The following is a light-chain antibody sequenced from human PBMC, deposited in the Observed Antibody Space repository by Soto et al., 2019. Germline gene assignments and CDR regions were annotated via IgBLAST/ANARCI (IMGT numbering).Light chain of an antibody. CDR2: AAA. CDR3: LQDYNYPWT. CDR1: QGIRND. J-gene: IGKJ1*01. V-gene: IGKV1-6*01. Sequence: TQMTQPPSSLSASVGDRVTITCRASQGIRNDLGWYQQKPGKAPKLLIYAAASLQSGVPSRFSGSGSGTDFTLTISSLQPEDFATYYCLQDYNYPWTFGQGTKVDI.